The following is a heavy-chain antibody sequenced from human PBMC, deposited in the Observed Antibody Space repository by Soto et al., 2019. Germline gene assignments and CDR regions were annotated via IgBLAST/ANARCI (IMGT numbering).Heavy chain of an antibody. CDR2: IYYSGST. J-gene: IGHJ5*02. D-gene: IGHD3-22*01. Sequence: TLSLTCTVSGGSISSGGYYGSWIRQHPGKGLEWIGYIYYSGSTYYNPSLKSRVTISVDTSKNQFSLKLSSVTAADTAVYYCARAPRNTHTYPYDSSGPGGWFDPWGQGTLVTVSS. CDR3: ARAPRNTHTYPYDSSGPGGWFDP. CDR1: GGSISSGGYY. V-gene: IGHV4-31*03.